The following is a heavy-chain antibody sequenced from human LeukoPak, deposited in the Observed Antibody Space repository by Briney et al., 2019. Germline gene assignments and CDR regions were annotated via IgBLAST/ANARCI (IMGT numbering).Heavy chain of an antibody. D-gene: IGHD3-10*01. V-gene: IGHV3-23*01. CDR3: AKVFASRGFGELEPAYGMDV. CDR2: ISDSGGST. CDR1: GFTFSSYA. J-gene: IGHJ6*02. Sequence: GGSLRLSCAASGFTFSSYAMSWVRQAPGKGLEWVSAISDSGGSTYYADSVKGRFTISRDNSKNTLYLQMNSLRAEDTAVYYCAKVFASRGFGELEPAYGMDVWGQGTTVTVSS.